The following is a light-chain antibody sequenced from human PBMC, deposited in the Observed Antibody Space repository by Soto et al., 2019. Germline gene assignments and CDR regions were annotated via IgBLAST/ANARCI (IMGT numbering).Light chain of an antibody. CDR3: QQYGSSLGVT. Sequence: EIGLTQAPGTLSLSPGERATLSCRASQSVSSTFLAWYQQKLGQAPRLIIYRTSIRATGIPDRFSGSGSGTDFTLTISRLEPEDVAVYYCQQYGSSLGVTCGPGTKVDIK. CDR2: RTS. V-gene: IGKV3-20*01. CDR1: QSVSSTF. J-gene: IGKJ3*01.